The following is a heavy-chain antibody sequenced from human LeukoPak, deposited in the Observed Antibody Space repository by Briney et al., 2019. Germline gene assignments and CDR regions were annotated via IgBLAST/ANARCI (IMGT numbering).Heavy chain of an antibody. D-gene: IGHD4-17*01. V-gene: IGHV3-33*01. Sequence: GRSLRLSCAASGFTFSSYGMHWVRQAPGKGLEWVAVIWYDGSNKYYADSVKGRFTISRDNSKNTLYLQMNSLRAEDTAVYYCARGPPGYGDYEYFDYWGQGTLVTVSS. CDR1: GFTFSSYG. CDR2: IWYDGSNK. J-gene: IGHJ4*02. CDR3: ARGPPGYGDYEYFDY.